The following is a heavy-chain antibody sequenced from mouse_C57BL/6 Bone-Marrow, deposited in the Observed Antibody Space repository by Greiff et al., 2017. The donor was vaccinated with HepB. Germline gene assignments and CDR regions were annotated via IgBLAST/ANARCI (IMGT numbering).Heavy chain of an antibody. D-gene: IGHD4-1*01. V-gene: IGHV5-12*01. Sequence: EVQLQQSGGGLVQPGGSLKLSCAASGFTFSDYYMYWVRQTPEKRLEWVAYISNGGGSTYYPDTVKGRFTISRDNAKNTLYLQMSRLKSEDTAMYYCARPVWDSWFAYWGQGTLVTVSA. CDR1: GFTFSDYY. J-gene: IGHJ3*01. CDR3: ARPVWDSWFAY. CDR2: ISNGGGST.